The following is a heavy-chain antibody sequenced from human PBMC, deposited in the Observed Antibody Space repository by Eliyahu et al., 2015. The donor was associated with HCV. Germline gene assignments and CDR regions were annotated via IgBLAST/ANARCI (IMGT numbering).Heavy chain of an antibody. J-gene: IGHJ4*02. V-gene: IGHV3-23*01. CDR3: DH. CDR1: GFTFTNYA. CDR2: ISGGDGNT. Sequence: VQLLESGGGLVQPGGSLRLSCAGSGFTFTNYAMGWVRQAPGKGLEWVAAISGGDGNTLYPDSMKGRFTISRDNSKNTLFLHMNSLRGEDTAVYYPDHWGQGTLVTVSS.